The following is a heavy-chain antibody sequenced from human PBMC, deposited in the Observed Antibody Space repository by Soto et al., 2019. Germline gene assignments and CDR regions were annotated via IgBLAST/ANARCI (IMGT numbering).Heavy chain of an antibody. CDR2: ISSSSSYT. D-gene: IGHD3-22*01. CDR1: GFTFSDYY. CDR3: ARDYPDYYDSSD. V-gene: IGHV3-11*05. J-gene: IGHJ4*02. Sequence: GGSLRLSCAASGFTFSDYYMSWIRQAPGKGLEWVSYISSSSSYTNYADSVKGRFTISRDNAKNSLYLQMNSLRAEDTAVYYCARDYPDYYDSSDWGQGTLVTVSS.